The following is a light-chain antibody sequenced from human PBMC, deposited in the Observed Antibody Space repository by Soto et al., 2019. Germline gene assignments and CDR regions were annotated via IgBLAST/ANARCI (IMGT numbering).Light chain of an antibody. Sequence: EIVMTQSPATLSVSPGERATLSCRASQSVSSNLAWYQQKPGQAPRLLIYGASTRATGIPARFSGSGSGTEFILTISSLQSEDFAVYYCQQYNYWPPWTFGPGTKVEI. CDR1: QSVSSN. CDR2: GAS. J-gene: IGKJ1*01. CDR3: QQYNYWPPWT. V-gene: IGKV3-15*01.